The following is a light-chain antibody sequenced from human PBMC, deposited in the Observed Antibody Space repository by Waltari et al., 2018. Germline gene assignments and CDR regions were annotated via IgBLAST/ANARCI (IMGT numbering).Light chain of an antibody. CDR3: QQYNNWPPGRT. V-gene: IGKV3-15*01. CDR1: QSVNSN. CDR2: GAS. J-gene: IGKJ1*01. Sequence: EILLTQSPATLSVSPGERATLSCRASQSVNSNLAWYQQKPGQAPRLLIYGASPRATGVPARFSGSGSGTDFTLTISSLQSEDFAVYYCQQYNNWPPGRTFGQGTKVEI.